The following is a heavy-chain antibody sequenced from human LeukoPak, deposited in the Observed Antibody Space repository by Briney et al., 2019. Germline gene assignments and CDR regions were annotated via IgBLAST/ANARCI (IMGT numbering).Heavy chain of an antibody. CDR3: LRDCSGGSCPNSFDY. CDR2: IRSKPYGGTT. Sequence: GGSLRLSCAVSGFTFSTYSMSWFRQAPGKGLEWVGFIRSKPYGGTTEYAASVKGRFTISRDDSKSIAYLQMNSLKTEDTAVYYCLRDCSGGSCPNSFDYWGQGTLVTVSS. D-gene: IGHD2-15*01. V-gene: IGHV3-49*03. CDR1: GFTFSTYS. J-gene: IGHJ4*02.